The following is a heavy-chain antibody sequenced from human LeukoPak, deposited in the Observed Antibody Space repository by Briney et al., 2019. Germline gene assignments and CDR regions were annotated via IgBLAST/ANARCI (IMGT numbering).Heavy chain of an antibody. V-gene: IGHV3-20*04. CDR1: GFIFDDYG. CDR2: INWDGGST. J-gene: IGHJ4*02. D-gene: IGHD4-11*01. CDR3: ARTPLMTTYLVDY. Sequence: GGSLRLSCAASGFIFDDYGMNWVRQAPGKGLEWVSGINWDGGSTFYADSVKGRFTISRDNAKNSLYLQMNSLRAEDTALYYCARTPLMTTYLVDYWGQGTLVTVSS.